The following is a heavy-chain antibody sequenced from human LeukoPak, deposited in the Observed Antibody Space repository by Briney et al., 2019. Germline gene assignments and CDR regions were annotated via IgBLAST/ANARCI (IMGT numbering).Heavy chain of an antibody. Sequence: ASVKVSCKTSGYTFTGYYMHWVRQAPGQGLEWMGWINPNSSVTNYAQRFQGRVTMTRDTSISAAYMELRWLTADDTAVYYCARERGGNSPFDSWGQGTLVTVSS. CDR1: GYTFTGYY. D-gene: IGHD4-23*01. J-gene: IGHJ4*02. CDR3: ARERGGNSPFDS. CDR2: INPNSSVT. V-gene: IGHV1-2*02.